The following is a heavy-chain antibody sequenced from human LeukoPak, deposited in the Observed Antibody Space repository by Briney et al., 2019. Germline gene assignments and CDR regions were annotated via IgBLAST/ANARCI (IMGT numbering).Heavy chain of an antibody. Sequence: GGSLRLSCAASGFTFSDYNMRWIRQAPGKGLEWVSSISRSGSSKYYADSVKGRFTISRDNAKNTLYLQMNSLRAEDTAVYYCARVLRYCSGGNCYSGGLGYMDVWGKGTTVTISS. CDR3: ARVLRYCSGGNCYSGGLGYMDV. V-gene: IGHV3-11*01. CDR2: ISRSGSSK. D-gene: IGHD2-15*01. CDR1: GFTFSDYN. J-gene: IGHJ6*03.